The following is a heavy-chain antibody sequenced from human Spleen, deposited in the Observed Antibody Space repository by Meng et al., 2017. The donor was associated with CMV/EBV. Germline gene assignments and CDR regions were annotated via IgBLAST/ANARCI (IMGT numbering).Heavy chain of an antibody. D-gene: IGHD3-3*01. CDR3: ARSGGNNDFWSGSYDVGFDP. Sequence: LSLTCAASGFTFSDEYMIWIRQPPGKGLEWVSYITNSGSREHYADSVKGRFAVSRDNAKNSLYLQMNSLRVEDTAVYYCARSGGNNDFWSGSYDVGFDPWGQGTLVTVSS. CDR1: GFTFSDEY. V-gene: IGHV3-11*01. CDR2: ITNSGSRE. J-gene: IGHJ5*02.